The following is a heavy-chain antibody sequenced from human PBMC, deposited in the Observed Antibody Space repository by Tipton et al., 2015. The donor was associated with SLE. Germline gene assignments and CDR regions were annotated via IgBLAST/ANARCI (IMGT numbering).Heavy chain of an antibody. D-gene: IGHD2-8*01. CDR2: INHSGST. Sequence: TLSLTCAVSGGSISSGGYYWSWIRQPPGKGLEWIGEINHSGSTYYNPSLKSRVTISVDTSKNQFSLKLSSVTAADTAVYYCARDKRGGPNGTPDAFDIWGQGTMVTVSS. J-gene: IGHJ3*02. CDR1: GGSISSGGYY. CDR3: ARDKRGGPNGTPDAFDI. V-gene: IGHV4-30-2*05.